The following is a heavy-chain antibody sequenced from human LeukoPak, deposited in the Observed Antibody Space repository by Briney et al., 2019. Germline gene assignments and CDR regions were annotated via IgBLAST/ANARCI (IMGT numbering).Heavy chain of an antibody. CDR3: AASTTLMGEVDSSGIYLGSNAFDI. J-gene: IGHJ3*02. V-gene: IGHV4-39*01. D-gene: IGHD3-22*01. Sequence: KPSETLSLTCTLSGGSISSSSYYWGWIRQPPGKGLEWIGSKFYSGNTYYTPSLKSRVTISVDTSKNQFSLNLTSVTAADTAVYYCAASTTLMGEVDSSGIYLGSNAFDIWGQGTMVTVSS. CDR2: KFYSGNT. CDR1: GGSISSSSYY.